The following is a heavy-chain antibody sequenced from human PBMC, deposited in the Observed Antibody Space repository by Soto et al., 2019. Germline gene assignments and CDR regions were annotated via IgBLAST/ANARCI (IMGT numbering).Heavy chain of an antibody. J-gene: IGHJ4*02. CDR3: GRGRSGQIVVFY. CDR1: GYTFTGHY. D-gene: IGHD5-12*01. Sequence: ASVKVSCKASGYTFTGHYIHWVRQAPEQGPEWMGEIGPESGATRYAQKFQGRVTMTRGMSITTVYMELNNLSPDDTAVYYCGRGRSGQIVVFYWGQGTPVTISS. V-gene: IGHV1-2*02. CDR2: IGPESGAT.